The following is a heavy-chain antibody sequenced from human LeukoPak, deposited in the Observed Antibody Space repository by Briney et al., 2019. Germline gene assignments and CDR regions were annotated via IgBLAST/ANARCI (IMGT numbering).Heavy chain of an antibody. D-gene: IGHD6-19*01. CDR3: AKGITAVAGTYYFDY. Sequence: GGSLRLSCAASGFTFSSYAMSWVRQAPGNGLEWVSAISGSGGSTYYADSVKGRFTISRDNSKNALYLQMNSLRAEDTAVYYCAKGITAVAGTYYFDYWGQGTLVTVSS. J-gene: IGHJ4*02. CDR1: GFTFSSYA. CDR2: ISGSGGST. V-gene: IGHV3-23*01.